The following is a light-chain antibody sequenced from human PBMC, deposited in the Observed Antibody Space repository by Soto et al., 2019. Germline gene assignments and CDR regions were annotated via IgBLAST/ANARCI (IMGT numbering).Light chain of an antibody. Sequence: QSVLTQPPSASGTPGQRVTISCSGGISNIGSNPVYWHQHLPGTAPKLLVYRNNQRPSGVPDRFSDSKSGTSAFLAIGGLRSEDEADYYCAAWDDRLSAYVFGTGTKLTVL. CDR2: RNN. V-gene: IGLV1-47*01. J-gene: IGLJ1*01. CDR3: AAWDDRLSAYV. CDR1: ISNIGSNP.